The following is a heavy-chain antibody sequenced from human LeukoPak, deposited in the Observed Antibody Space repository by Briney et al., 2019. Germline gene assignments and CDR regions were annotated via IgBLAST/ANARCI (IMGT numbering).Heavy chain of an antibody. V-gene: IGHV3-53*01. Sequence: PGGSLRLSCAASGLTVTSNYMSWVRQAPGKGLEWVSVIYSGGSTYYADSVKGRFTISRDNSKNTLYLQMNSLRAEDTAVYYCATYQLLGGYFDYWGQGTLVTVSS. D-gene: IGHD2-2*01. CDR2: IYSGGST. J-gene: IGHJ4*02. CDR3: ATYQLLGGYFDY. CDR1: GLTVTSNY.